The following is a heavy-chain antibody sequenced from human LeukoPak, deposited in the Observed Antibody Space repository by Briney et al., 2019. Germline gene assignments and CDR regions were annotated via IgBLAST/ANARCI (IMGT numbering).Heavy chain of an antibody. D-gene: IGHD3-22*01. CDR2: IYYSGST. CDR1: GGSISSSSYY. J-gene: IGHJ4*02. V-gene: IGHV4-39*07. CDR3: ARLAYYDSSDH. Sequence: SETLSLTYTVSGGSISSSSYYWGWIRQPPGKGLEWIGSIYYSGSTYYNPSLKSRVTISVDTSKNQFSLKLSSVTAADTAVYYCARLAYYDSSDHWGQGTLVTVSS.